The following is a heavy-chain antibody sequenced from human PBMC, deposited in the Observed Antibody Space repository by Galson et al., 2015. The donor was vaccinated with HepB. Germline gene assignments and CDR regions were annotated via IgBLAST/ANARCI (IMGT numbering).Heavy chain of an antibody. CDR2: IDPSDSYT. CDR1: GYSFRSHY. J-gene: IGHJ4*02. CDR3: ARQGVYSGSKTYSLLEDF. D-gene: IGHD3-10*01. Sequence: QSGAEVKKPGESLRISCKGSGYSFRSHYISWVRQVPGKGLEWMGRIDPSDSYTKYSPSFQGQVTISVDKSLSTAYLQWISLKASDTAIYYCARQGVYSGSKTYSLLEDFWGPGTLVTVSP. V-gene: IGHV5-10-1*04.